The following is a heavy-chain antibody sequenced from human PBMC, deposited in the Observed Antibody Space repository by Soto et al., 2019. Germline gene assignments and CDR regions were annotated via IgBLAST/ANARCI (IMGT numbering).Heavy chain of an antibody. CDR1: GSTFSSYA. CDR2: ISYDGSNK. CDR3: AGGPRYYYDSSGYSLFDI. D-gene: IGHD3-22*01. V-gene: IGHV3-30-3*01. J-gene: IGHJ3*02. Sequence: PGGALRLSCASAGSTFSSYAMHWVRQAPGKGLEWVAGISYDGSNKYYADSVKGRFTISRDNSKNTLYLQMNSLRAEDTAVYYCAGGPRYYYDSSGYSLFDIWGQGTMVTVSS.